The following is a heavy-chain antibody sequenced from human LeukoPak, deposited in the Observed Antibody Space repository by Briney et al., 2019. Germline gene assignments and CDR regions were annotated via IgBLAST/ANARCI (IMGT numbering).Heavy chain of an antibody. V-gene: IGHV1-8*01. Sequence: ASVKVSCKASGYTFTSYDINWVRQATGLGLEWMGWMNPNSGNTGYAQKFQGRVTMTRNTSISTAYMELSSLRSEDTAVYYCARGMLVITSSWFDPWGQGTLVTVSS. J-gene: IGHJ5*02. D-gene: IGHD3-22*01. CDR3: ARGMLVITSSWFDP. CDR2: MNPNSGNT. CDR1: GYTFTSYD.